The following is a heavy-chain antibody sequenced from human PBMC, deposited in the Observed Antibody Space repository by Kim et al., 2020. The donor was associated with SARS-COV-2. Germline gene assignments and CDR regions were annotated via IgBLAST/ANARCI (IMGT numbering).Heavy chain of an antibody. D-gene: IGHD2-8*01. CDR3: TKPRAWANTFDV. J-gene: IGHJ3*01. CDR1: GGSISSSSPY. CDR2: IYTDGST. Sequence: SETLSLTCNVSGGSISSSSPYWVWIRQPPGKGLEFIGYIYTDGSTFFNPSLRSRLTMSQDTSKNQFSLRLSAVTAADTAVYYCTKPRAWANTFDVWGRGTMVTVS. V-gene: IGHV4-39*01.